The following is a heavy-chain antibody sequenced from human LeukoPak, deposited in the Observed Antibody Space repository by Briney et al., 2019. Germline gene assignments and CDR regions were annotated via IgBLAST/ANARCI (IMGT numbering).Heavy chain of an antibody. D-gene: IGHD3-10*01. V-gene: IGHV1-46*01. CDR1: GYTFTSYY. J-gene: IGHJ4*02. CDR2: INPSGGST. CDR3: ARGFGSGILDY. Sequence: ASVTVSCKASGYTFTSYYMHWVRQAPGQGLEWMGIINPSGGSTSYAQKFQGRVTMTRDTSTSTVYMELSSLRSEDTAVHYCARGFGSGILDYWGQGTLVTVSS.